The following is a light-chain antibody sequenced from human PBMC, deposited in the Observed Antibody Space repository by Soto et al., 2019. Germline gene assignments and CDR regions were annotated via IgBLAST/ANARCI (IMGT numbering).Light chain of an antibody. Sequence: EIVLTQSPAPLSLSPGESATLSCRASQSVSSYLAWYQQKPGQAPRLLIYDASNRDTGVPARFSGSGSGTDFTLTISSLEPEDFAVYYCRQRSNWPITFGQGTRLEIK. CDR3: RQRSNWPIT. CDR1: QSVSSY. V-gene: IGKV3-11*01. CDR2: DAS. J-gene: IGKJ5*01.